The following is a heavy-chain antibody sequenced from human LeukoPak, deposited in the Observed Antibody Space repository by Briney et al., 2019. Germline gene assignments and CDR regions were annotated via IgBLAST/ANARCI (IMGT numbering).Heavy chain of an antibody. D-gene: IGHD1-26*01. Sequence: GGSLRLSCADSGFTFSSYAMSWVRQAPGKGLEAPGKGLEWVSTISASGHATYYPDSVRGRFTISRDNSKSTLHLQMDSLRAEDSALYYCAKWPEGATPKFHHWGQGTLVTVSS. CDR2: ISASGHAT. CDR3: AKWPEGATPKFHH. V-gene: IGHV3-23*01. J-gene: IGHJ4*02. CDR1: GFTFSSYA.